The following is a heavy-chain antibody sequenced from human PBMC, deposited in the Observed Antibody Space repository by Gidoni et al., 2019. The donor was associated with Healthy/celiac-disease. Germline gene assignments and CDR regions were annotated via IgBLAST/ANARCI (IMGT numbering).Heavy chain of an antibody. CDR1: GGTFSSYA. CDR2: SIPIFGTA. V-gene: IGHV1-69*01. Sequence: QVQLVQSGAEVKKPGSSVKVSCKASGGTFSSYAISWVRQAPGQGLEWMGGSIPIFGTANYAQKFQGRVTITADESTSTAYMELSSLRSEDTAVYYCARGRYYYGSGSYYRVGYYGMDVWGQGTTVTVSS. J-gene: IGHJ6*02. CDR3: ARGRYYYGSGSYYRVGYYGMDV. D-gene: IGHD3-10*01.